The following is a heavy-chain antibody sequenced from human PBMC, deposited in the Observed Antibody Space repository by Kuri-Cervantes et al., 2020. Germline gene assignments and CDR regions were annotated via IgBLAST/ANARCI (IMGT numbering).Heavy chain of an antibody. CDR2: ISYDESKE. J-gene: IGHJ5*01. D-gene: IGHD5-12*01. CDR3: ARGHLVHSGIYDS. Sequence: GGSLRLSCGASGFTFSSYGMHWVRQAPGKGLEWVAVISYDESKEYYADSVKGRFTISRDNTKNTLYLQMNSLRAEDMAGYFCARGHLVHSGIYDSWGHGTLVTVSS. V-gene: IGHV3-30*03. CDR1: GFTFSSYG.